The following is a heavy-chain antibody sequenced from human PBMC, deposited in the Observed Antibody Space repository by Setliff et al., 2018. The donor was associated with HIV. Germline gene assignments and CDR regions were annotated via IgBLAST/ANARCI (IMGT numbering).Heavy chain of an antibody. V-gene: IGHV4-59*01. CDR1: GGSISSYY. Sequence: SETLSLTCTVSGGSISSYYWSWIRQPPGKGLEWIGYIYYSGSTNYNPSLKSRVTISVDTSKNQFSLKLSSVTAAYPAVYYCAKAPPGSSGLIDYWGQGTLVTVSS. CDR3: AKAPPGSSGLIDY. J-gene: IGHJ4*02. CDR2: IYYSGST. D-gene: IGHD3-22*01.